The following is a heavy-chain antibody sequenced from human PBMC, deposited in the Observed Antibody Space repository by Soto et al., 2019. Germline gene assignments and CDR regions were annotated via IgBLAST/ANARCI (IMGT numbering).Heavy chain of an antibody. J-gene: IGHJ6*02. V-gene: IGHV3-74*01. Sequence: GGSLRLSCAASEFNFSSYGMHWVRKTPGKGLVWVSRINSDGSSTSYADSVKGRFTISRDNAKNTLYLQMNSLRAEDTAVYYCARAQYYYYYGMDVWGQGTTVTVSS. CDR3: ARAQYYYYYGMDV. CDR2: INSDGSST. CDR1: EFNFSSYG.